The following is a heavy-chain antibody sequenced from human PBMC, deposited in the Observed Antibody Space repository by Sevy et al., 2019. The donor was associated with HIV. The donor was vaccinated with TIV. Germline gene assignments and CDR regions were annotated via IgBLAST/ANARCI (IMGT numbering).Heavy chain of an antibody. V-gene: IGHV5-51*01. J-gene: IGHJ4*02. D-gene: IGHD6-13*01. Sequence: GESLKISCKGSGYSFTSYWIGWVRQMPGKGLEWMGIIYPGDSDTSYSPSFQGQFTISADKSISTAYLQWSSLKASDNAMYYCARSKIAAATSIAGACAFDYFDYWGQGTLVTVSS. CDR1: GYSFTSYW. CDR3: ARSKIAAATSIAGACAFDYFDY. CDR2: IYPGDSDT.